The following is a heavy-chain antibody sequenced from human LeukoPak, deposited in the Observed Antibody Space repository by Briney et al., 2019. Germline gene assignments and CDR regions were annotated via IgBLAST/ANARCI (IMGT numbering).Heavy chain of an antibody. Sequence: SETLSLTCAVYDGSLSGYYWSWIRQPPGKGLEWIGEIKHSGSTNYNPSLKSRVTISVDTSKNQFSLKLSSVTAADTAVYYCARGGGNYDSSGYPSPRFDYWGQGALVTVSS. V-gene: IGHV4-34*01. CDR2: IKHSGST. CDR3: ARGGGNYDSSGYPSPRFDY. D-gene: IGHD3-22*01. J-gene: IGHJ4*02. CDR1: DGSLSGYY.